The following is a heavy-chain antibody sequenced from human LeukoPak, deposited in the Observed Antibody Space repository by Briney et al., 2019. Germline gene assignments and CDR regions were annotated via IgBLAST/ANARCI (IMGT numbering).Heavy chain of an antibody. V-gene: IGHV3-7*01. CDR3: GRSGWSGWYVVY. Sequence: PGGSLRLSCGASGFTFSSYWMSWVRQAPGKGLEWVANIKQDGSEKYYVDSVKGGFTISRDNAKNSLYLQMNSLSAEDTAVYYFGRSGWSGWYVVYWGQGTLVTVSS. CDR1: GFTFSSYW. J-gene: IGHJ4*02. CDR2: IKQDGSEK. D-gene: IGHD6-19*01.